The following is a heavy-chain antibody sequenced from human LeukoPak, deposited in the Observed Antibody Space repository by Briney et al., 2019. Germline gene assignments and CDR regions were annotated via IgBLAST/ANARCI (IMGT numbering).Heavy chain of an antibody. CDR3: ATPSPSGSWYFQH. V-gene: IGHV1-8*01. Sequence: GASVKVSCKASGYTFTNYDINWVRQATGQGLEWMGWMNANSGNTDYAQKFQGRVTMTRDTSISTAYMELSSLRSEDTVVYYCATPSPSGSWYFQHWGQGTLVTVSS. CDR2: MNANSGNT. D-gene: IGHD3-10*01. CDR1: GYTFTNYD. J-gene: IGHJ1*01.